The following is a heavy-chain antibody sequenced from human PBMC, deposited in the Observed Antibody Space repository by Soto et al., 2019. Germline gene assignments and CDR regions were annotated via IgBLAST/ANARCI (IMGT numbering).Heavy chain of an antibody. Sequence: ASVKVSCKASGGTFSSYAISWVRQAPGQGLEWMGVIIPIFGTANYAQKFQGRVTITADESTSTAYMELSSLRSEDTAVYYCARSGAPTGDHDYWGQGTLVTVSS. J-gene: IGHJ4*02. CDR3: ARSGAPTGDHDY. CDR2: IIPIFGTA. V-gene: IGHV1-69*13. CDR1: GGTFSSYA. D-gene: IGHD2-21*01.